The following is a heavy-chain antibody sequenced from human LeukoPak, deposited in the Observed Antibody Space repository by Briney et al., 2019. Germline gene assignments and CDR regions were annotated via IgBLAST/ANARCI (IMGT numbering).Heavy chain of an antibody. CDR2: INPNSGDT. CDR3: ARDLAFFSSGCPDY. V-gene: IGHV1-2*02. CDR1: GYSFIGYY. D-gene: IGHD6-19*01. Sequence: ASVKVSCKASGYSFIGYYINWVRQAPGQGLEWMGWINPNSGDTNFAQNFQGRVTMTRDTSISTAYMELSRLRSDGTAVYYCARDLAFFSSGCPDYWGQGTLVTVSS. J-gene: IGHJ4*02.